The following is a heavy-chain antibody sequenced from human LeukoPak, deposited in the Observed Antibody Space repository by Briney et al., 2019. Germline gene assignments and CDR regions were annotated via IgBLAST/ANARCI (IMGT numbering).Heavy chain of an antibody. J-gene: IGHJ4*02. Sequence: PSETLSLTCTVSGGSISSSSYYWGWIRQPPGNGLEWIGYIYYSGSTNYNPSLKSRVTISVDTSKNQFSLELSVTAADTALYYCARADSSRWYGFDSWGQGTLVTVSS. D-gene: IGHD6-13*01. CDR1: GGSISSSSYY. CDR2: IYYSGST. CDR3: ARADSSRWYGFDS. V-gene: IGHV4-61*05.